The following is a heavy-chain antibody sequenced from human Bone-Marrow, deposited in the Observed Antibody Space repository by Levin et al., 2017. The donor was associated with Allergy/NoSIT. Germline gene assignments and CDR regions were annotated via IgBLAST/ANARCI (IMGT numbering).Heavy chain of an antibody. J-gene: IGHJ5*02. CDR3: TRGGSFHDFLRGYYDGNYFDP. CDR2: INADNGYT. V-gene: IGHV1-3*01. D-gene: IGHD3-3*01. Sequence: ASVKVSCKASGYSFTTYVIHWVRQAPGQRPEWMGWINADNGYTKYSENMQDRVSITRDTSANVVYMQLSRLTSEDTAVYYCTRGGSFHDFLRGYYDGNYFDPWGQGTLVTVSS. CDR1: GYSFTTYV.